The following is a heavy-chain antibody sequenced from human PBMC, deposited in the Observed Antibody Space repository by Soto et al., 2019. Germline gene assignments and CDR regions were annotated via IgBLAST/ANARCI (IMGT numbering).Heavy chain of an antibody. V-gene: IGHV1-18*01. Sequence: GASVKVSCKASGYTFTSYGISWVRQAPGQGLEWMGWISAYNGNTNYAQKLQGRVTMTTDTSTSTAYMELRSLRSDDTAVYYCARLLMVYAKGLDWFDPWGQGTLVTVSS. CDR2: ISAYNGNT. CDR3: ARLLMVYAKGLDWFDP. J-gene: IGHJ5*02. CDR1: GYTFTSYG. D-gene: IGHD2-8*01.